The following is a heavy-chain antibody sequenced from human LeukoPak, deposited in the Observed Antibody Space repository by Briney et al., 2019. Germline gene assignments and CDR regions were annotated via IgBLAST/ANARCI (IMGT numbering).Heavy chain of an antibody. CDR1: GGSFSGYY. V-gene: IGHV4-34*01. CDR2: INHSGST. Sequence: PSETLSLTCAVYGGSFSGYYWSWIRQPRGKGLEWMGEINHSGSTNYNPSLKSRVTISVDTSKNQFSLKLSSVTAADTAVYYCARGHIRLRGGYYFDYWGQGTLVTVSS. J-gene: IGHJ4*02. D-gene: IGHD3-16*01. CDR3: ARGHIRLRGGYYFDY.